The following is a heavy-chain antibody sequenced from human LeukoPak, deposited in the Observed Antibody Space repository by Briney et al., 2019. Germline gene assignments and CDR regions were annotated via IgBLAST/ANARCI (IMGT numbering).Heavy chain of an antibody. CDR3: ARVDTSGPVTETSNFYS. CDR2: ISPHNGHA. J-gene: IGHJ4*02. CDR1: GYTFVTYG. V-gene: IGHV1-18*01. D-gene: IGHD4-17*01. Sequence: ASVKVSRKASGYTFVTYGLTWVRQAPGQGLEWMGWISPHNGHANYAQKFQGRVTMTTDTSTTTAYMELRSLRSDDTAVYFCARVDTSGPVTETSNFYSSGQGPLVPVSS.